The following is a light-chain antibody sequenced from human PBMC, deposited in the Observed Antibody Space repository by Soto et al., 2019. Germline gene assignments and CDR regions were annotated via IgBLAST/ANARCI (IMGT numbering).Light chain of an antibody. J-gene: IGKJ5*01. CDR1: ENINKY. CDR3: QQYEDLPRT. CDR2: EAS. V-gene: IGKV1-33*01. Sequence: DIRMTQLPSSLSASVGDRVTITCQASENINKYLTWYQQKPGKAPRLLISEASNVETGVPSRFSGSGSGTDFSFTNTSLQPDDIATYYCQQYEDLPRTFGQGTRLEIK.